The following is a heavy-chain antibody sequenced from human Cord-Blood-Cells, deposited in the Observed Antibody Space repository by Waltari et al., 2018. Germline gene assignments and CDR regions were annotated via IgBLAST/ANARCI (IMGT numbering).Heavy chain of an antibody. V-gene: IGHV1-3*01. Sequence: QIQLVQSGAEVKKPGASVTGSCQAPGYSFTSYALHWVRQAPGQRLEWMGWINAGNGNTKYSQKFQGRVTITRDTSASTAYMELSSLRSEDTAVYYCARAEIGGYWYFDLWGRGTLVTVSS. CDR2: INAGNGNT. D-gene: IGHD3-16*01. J-gene: IGHJ2*01. CDR3: ARAEIGGYWYFDL. CDR1: GYSFTSYA.